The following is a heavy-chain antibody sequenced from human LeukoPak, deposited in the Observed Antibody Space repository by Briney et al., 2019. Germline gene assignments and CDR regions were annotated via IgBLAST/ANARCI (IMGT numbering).Heavy chain of an antibody. CDR3: ARQACSSTSCYDYYYMDV. CDR2: IYPGDCDT. D-gene: IGHD2-2*01. CDR1: GYSFTSYW. V-gene: IGHV5-51*01. J-gene: IGHJ6*03. Sequence: GGSLKISWKGSGYSFTSYWIGWVRQVPGKGLEWMGIIYPGDCDTRYSPSFQGQVTISADKSISTAYLQWSSLKASDTAMYYCARQACSSTSCYDYYYMDVWGKGTTVTISS.